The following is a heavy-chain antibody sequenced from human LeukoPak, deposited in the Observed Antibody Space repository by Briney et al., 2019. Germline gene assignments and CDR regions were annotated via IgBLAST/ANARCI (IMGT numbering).Heavy chain of an antibody. CDR3: ARGVAAPGTGGLSWFDP. Sequence: SETLSLTCTVAGGSISSYYWSWIRQPPGKGLEWIGYIYYSGSTNYNPSLKSRVTISVDTSKNQFSLKLSFVTAADTAVYYCARGVAAPGTGGLSWFDPWGQGTLVTVSS. V-gene: IGHV4-59*01. J-gene: IGHJ5*02. CDR1: GGSISSYY. CDR2: IYYSGST. D-gene: IGHD6-13*01.